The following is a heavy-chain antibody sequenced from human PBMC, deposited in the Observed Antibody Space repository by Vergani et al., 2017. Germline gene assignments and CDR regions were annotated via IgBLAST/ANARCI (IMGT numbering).Heavy chain of an antibody. CDR3: ARAPYSSSWVYYFDY. CDR1: GGSISSGGYY. J-gene: IGHJ4*02. D-gene: IGHD6-13*01. V-gene: IGHV4-31*03. Sequence: QVQLQESGPGLVKPSQTLSLTCTVSGGSISSGGYYWSWIRQHPGKGLEWIGYIYFSGSTYYNPSLKSRVTISVDTSKNQFSLKLSSVTAADTAVYYCARAPYSSSWVYYFDYWGQGTLVTVSS. CDR2: IYFSGST.